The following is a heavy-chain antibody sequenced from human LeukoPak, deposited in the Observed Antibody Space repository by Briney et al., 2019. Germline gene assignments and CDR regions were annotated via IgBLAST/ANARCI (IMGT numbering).Heavy chain of an antibody. Sequence: SQTLSLTCTVSGGSISSGGYYWSWIRQLPGKGLEWIGYIYYSGSTYYNPSLKSRVTISVDTSKNQFSLKLSSVTAADTAVYYCARTRGYSGYEDFDYWGQGTLVTVSS. CDR3: ARTRGYSGYEDFDY. V-gene: IGHV4-31*03. CDR1: GGSISSGGYY. CDR2: IYYSGST. J-gene: IGHJ4*02. D-gene: IGHD5-12*01.